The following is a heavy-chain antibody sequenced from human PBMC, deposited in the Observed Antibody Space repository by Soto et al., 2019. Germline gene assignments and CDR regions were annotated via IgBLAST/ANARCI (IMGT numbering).Heavy chain of an antibody. CDR1: GCTFSSYA. J-gene: IGHJ6*02. V-gene: IGHV1-69*13. CDR2: IIPIFGTA. D-gene: IGHD5-12*01. CDR3: AREIVEMATTPYYYGMDV. Sequence: SVKVSCKASGCTFSSYAISWVRQAPGQGLEWMGGIIPIFGTANYAQKFQGRVTITADESTSTAYMELSSLRSEDTAVYYCAREIVEMATTPYYYGMDVWGQGTTVTVSS.